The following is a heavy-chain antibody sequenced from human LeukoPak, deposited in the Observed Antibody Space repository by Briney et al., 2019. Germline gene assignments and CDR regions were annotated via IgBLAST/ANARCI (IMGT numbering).Heavy chain of an antibody. Sequence: SVKVSCKASGDTFSNYAIGWVRQAPGQGLEWVGRIIPVAGVTNSAQKFQGRVTITADTSTSTAYMELSNLISEDTAVYYCARDPGAYGDYFRPSGWDSWGQGTLVTVSS. CDR2: IIPVAGVT. CDR3: ARDPGAYGDYFRPSGWDS. V-gene: IGHV1-69*04. CDR1: GDTFSNYA. J-gene: IGHJ4*02. D-gene: IGHD6-19*01.